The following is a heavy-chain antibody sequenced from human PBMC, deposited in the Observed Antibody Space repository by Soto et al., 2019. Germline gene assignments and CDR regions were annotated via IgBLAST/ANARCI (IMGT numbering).Heavy chain of an antibody. D-gene: IGHD6-13*01. Sequence: SETLSLTCTVSGGSISIYYWSWIRQPPGKGLEWIGYIYYSGSTNYNPSLKSRVTISVDTSKNQFSLKLSSVTAADTAVYYCARDIAAAGIWGQGTLVTVSS. CDR1: GGSISIYY. CDR2: IYYSGST. J-gene: IGHJ4*02. CDR3: ARDIAAAGI. V-gene: IGHV4-59*01.